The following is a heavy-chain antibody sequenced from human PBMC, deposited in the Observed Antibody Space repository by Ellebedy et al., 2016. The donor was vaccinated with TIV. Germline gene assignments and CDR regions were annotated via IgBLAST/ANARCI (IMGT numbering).Heavy chain of an antibody. Sequence: ASVKVSCXASGYTFTGYYMHWVRQAPGQGLEWMGWINPNSGGTNYAQKFQGWVTMTRDTSISTAYMELSRLRSDDTAVYYCARVIGGYAFDIWGQGTMVTVSS. CDR2: INPNSGGT. CDR1: GYTFTGYY. D-gene: IGHD2-15*01. CDR3: ARVIGGYAFDI. V-gene: IGHV1-2*04. J-gene: IGHJ3*02.